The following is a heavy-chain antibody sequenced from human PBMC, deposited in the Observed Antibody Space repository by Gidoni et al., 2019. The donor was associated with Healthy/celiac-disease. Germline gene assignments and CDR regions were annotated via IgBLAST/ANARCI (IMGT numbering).Heavy chain of an antibody. CDR1: GFTFSSYG. J-gene: IGHJ6*02. CDR3: ARDAHYYDSSGSAKYYYYYGMDV. CDR2: IWYDGSNK. Sequence: QVQLVASGGGVVQPGRSLRLSCAASGFTFSSYGVHWVRQAPGKGLELVAVIWYDGSNKYYADSVKVRFTISRDNSKNTLYLQMNSLRAEDTAVYYCARDAHYYDSSGSAKYYYYYGMDVWGQGTTVTVSS. D-gene: IGHD3-22*01. V-gene: IGHV3-33*01.